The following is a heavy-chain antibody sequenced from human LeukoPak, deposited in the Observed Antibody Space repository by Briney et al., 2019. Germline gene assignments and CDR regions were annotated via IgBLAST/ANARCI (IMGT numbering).Heavy chain of an antibody. J-gene: IGHJ6*02. CDR3: ARDPKQWLVTYYYYGMDV. V-gene: IGHV1-18*01. CDR1: GYTFTSYG. D-gene: IGHD6-19*01. Sequence: ASVKVSCKASGYTFTSYGISWVRQAPGQGLEGMGWISAYNGNTNYAQKLQGRVTMTTDTSTSTAYMELRSLRSDDTAVYYCARDPKQWLVTYYYYGMDVWGQGTTVTVPS. CDR2: ISAYNGNT.